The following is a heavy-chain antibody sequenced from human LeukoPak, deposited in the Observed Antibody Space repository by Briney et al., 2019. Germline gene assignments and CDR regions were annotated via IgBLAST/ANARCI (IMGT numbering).Heavy chain of an antibody. J-gene: IGHJ3*02. V-gene: IGHV3-9*01. CDR3: AKDTGSPADAITMEDNAFDI. Sequence: PGSSLRLSCAASGFTFDDYAMHWVRQAPGKGLEWVSGISWNSGSIGYADSVKGRFTISRDNAKNSLYLQMESLRAEDTAVYYCAKDTGSPADAITMEDNAFDIWGQGTMVTVSS. D-gene: IGHD3-3*01. CDR2: ISWNSGSI. CDR1: GFTFDDYA.